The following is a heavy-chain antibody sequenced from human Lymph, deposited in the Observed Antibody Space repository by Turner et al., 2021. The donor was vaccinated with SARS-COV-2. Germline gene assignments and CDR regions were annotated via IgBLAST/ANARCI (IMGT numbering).Heavy chain of an antibody. D-gene: IGHD5-12*01. CDR2: IYPGDSDT. CDR1: GYSFPTYW. Sequence: EVQLVQSGAEVKKPGESLKISCKGSGYSFPTYWIGWVRQMPGIGLELMGIIYPGDSDTRYSPSVQGQVTISADKSISTAYLQWSSLKASDTAMYYCARLPIARGYSGYDFYYFDYWGQGTLVTVSS. V-gene: IGHV5-51*01. J-gene: IGHJ4*02. CDR3: ARLPIARGYSGYDFYYFDY.